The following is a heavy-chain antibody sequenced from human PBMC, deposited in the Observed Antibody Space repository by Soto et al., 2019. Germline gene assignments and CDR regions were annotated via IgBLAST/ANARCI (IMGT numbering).Heavy chain of an antibody. V-gene: IGHV4-59*01. D-gene: IGHD2-21*01. CDR2: IDYSGST. J-gene: IGHJ1*01. CDR1: RGSISSSY. Sequence: SKTLYLTCSVSRGSISSSYWSWIRQPPGKGLEWIGYIDYSGSTNYNPSLRSRVTISVHTSKNQFSLKLGSATAADTAVFYCAWAAHHRDLHYF. CDR3: AWAAHHRDLHYF.